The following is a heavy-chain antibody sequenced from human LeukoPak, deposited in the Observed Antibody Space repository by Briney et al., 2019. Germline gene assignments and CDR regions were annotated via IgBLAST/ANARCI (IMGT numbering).Heavy chain of an antibody. CDR1: GGSISSYY. CDR2: IYYTGRA. Sequence: SETLSLTCTVSGGSISSYYWSWIRQPPGKGLEWIGYIYYTGRAIYNPSLKSRVTISLDTSKTQFSLKLNSVTAADTAVYYCASGAQYYYYGMDVWGQGTTVTVSS. V-gene: IGHV4-59*08. J-gene: IGHJ6*02. CDR3: ASGAQYYYYGMDV.